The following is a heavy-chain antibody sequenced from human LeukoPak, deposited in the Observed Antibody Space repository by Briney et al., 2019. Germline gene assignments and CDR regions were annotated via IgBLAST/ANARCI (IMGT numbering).Heavy chain of an antibody. CDR3: AREAGLYYYDSRTKWGGPLN. CDR1: GFTFSSYA. Sequence: GGSLRLSCAASGFTFSSYAMSWVRQAPGKGLEWVSSISTDSIYIYYADSVQGRFTISRDNAKNSLYLQMNSLRDEDTAVYYCAREAGLYYYDSRTKWGGPLNWGQGTLVTVSS. J-gene: IGHJ4*02. V-gene: IGHV3-21*01. D-gene: IGHD3-22*01. CDR2: ISTDSIYI.